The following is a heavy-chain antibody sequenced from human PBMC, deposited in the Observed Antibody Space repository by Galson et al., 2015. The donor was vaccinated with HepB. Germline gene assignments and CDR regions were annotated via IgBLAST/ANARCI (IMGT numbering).Heavy chain of an antibody. CDR2: VHASNGHT. V-gene: IGHV1-18*04. D-gene: IGHD2-2*01. J-gene: IGHJ3*02. CDR1: TYISTDYG. CDR3: ARGDVVVVTGDIHAFDI. Sequence: SVKVSCKASTYISTDYGISWVRQAPGQGLEWMGWVHASNGHTNYANRLQGRVTMTIDTSTSTAYMELRSLTFDDTAVYFCARGDVVVVTGDIHAFDIWGQGTMVTVSS.